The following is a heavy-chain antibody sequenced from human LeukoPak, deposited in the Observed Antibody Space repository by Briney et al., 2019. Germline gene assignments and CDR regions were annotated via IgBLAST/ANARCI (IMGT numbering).Heavy chain of an antibody. CDR1: GFTFSSYA. CDR3: AKDYRGGYSYGYDYYYMDV. CDR2: ISGSGGST. V-gene: IGHV3-23*01. J-gene: IGHJ6*03. Sequence: GGSLRLSCAASGFTFSSYAMSWVRQAPGKGLEWVSAISGSGGSTYYADSVKGRFTISRDNSKNTLYLQMNSLRAEDTAVYYCAKDYRGGYSYGYDYYYMDVWGKGTTVTVSS. D-gene: IGHD5-18*01.